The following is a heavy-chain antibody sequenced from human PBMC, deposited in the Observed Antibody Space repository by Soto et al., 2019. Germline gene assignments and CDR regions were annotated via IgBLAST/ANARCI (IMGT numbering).Heavy chain of an antibody. CDR3: ARDVVVVAATHYDAFDI. CDR1: GYTFTSYY. V-gene: IGHV1-46*01. CDR2: INPSGGST. D-gene: IGHD2-15*01. Sequence: ASVKVSCKASGYTFTSYYMHWVRQAHGQGLEWMGIINPSGGSTSYAQKFQGRVTMTRDTSTSTVYMELSSLRSEDTAVYYCARDVVVVAATHYDAFDIWGQGTMVTVSS. J-gene: IGHJ3*02.